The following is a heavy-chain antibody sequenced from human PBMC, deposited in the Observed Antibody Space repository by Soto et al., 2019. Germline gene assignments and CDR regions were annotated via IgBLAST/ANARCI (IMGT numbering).Heavy chain of an antibody. CDR3: ARGGTGSIDY. CDR1: GGSISSGDYY. CDR2: IYYSGST. J-gene: IGHJ4*02. V-gene: IGHV4-30-4*02. Sequence: SETLSLTCTVSGGSISSGDYYWSWIRQPPGKGLEWIGYIYYSGSTYYNPSLKSRVTISVDTSKNQFSLKLSSLTAADTAVYYCARGGTGSIDYWGQGTLVTVSS. D-gene: IGHD1-26*01.